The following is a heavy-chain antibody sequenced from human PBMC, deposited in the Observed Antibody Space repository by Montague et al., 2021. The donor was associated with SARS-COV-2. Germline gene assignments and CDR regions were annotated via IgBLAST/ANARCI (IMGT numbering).Heavy chain of an antibody. V-gene: IGHV4-34*01. Sequence: SETLSLTCAVYGGSFSGCYWSWIRQPPEKGLDWIGEINQSGRTNNNPSLKSRVIISVDTSKNQFSLKLSSVTAADTAVYYCARRGSSVWGVTVSAELDYWGQGILVIVSS. CDR1: GGSFSGCY. CDR2: INQSGRT. D-gene: IGHD3-10*01. J-gene: IGHJ4*02. CDR3: ARRGSSVWGVTVSAELDY.